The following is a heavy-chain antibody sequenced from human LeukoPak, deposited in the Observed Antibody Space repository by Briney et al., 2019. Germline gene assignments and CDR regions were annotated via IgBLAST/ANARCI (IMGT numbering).Heavy chain of an antibody. J-gene: IGHJ4*02. D-gene: IGHD3-16*01. Sequence: GGSLRLSCAASGFTFSNYWMHWVRQAPGKGLVWVSRANSDGSDTTYADSVKGRFTISRDNAKNTVYLQMNSLRAEDTAVYYCARDQGDWGQGTLVTVSS. CDR1: GFTFSNYW. V-gene: IGHV3-74*01. CDR3: ARDQGD. CDR2: ANSDGSDT.